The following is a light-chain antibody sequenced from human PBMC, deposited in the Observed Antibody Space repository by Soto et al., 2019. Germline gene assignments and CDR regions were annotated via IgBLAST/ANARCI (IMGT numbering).Light chain of an antibody. Sequence: SALTQPPSASGSPGQSVTISCTGTSSDVGGYNYVSWYQQHPGKAPKVIIYEVTKRPSGVPDRFSGSKSGNTASLTVSGLQAEDEADYYCTSYAGSNNLGVFGTGTKLTVL. CDR2: EVT. CDR1: SSDVGGYNY. J-gene: IGLJ1*01. CDR3: TSYAGSNNLGV. V-gene: IGLV2-8*01.